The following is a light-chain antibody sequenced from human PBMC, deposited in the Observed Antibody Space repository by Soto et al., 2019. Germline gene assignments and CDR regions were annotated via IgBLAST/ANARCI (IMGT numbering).Light chain of an antibody. Sequence: QPVLTQPPSASGNPGQRVTISCSGRSSNIGSNTVNWYQQLPGTAPKLLIYSNNQRPSGVPDRFSGSKSGTSASLAISGLQSEDEADYYCAAWDDSLNGLYVFGTGTKLTVL. J-gene: IGLJ1*01. V-gene: IGLV1-44*01. CDR2: SNN. CDR3: AAWDDSLNGLYV. CDR1: SSNIGSNT.